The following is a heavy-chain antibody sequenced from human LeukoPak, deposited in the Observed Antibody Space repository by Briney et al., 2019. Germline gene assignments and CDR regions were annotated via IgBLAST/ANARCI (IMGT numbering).Heavy chain of an antibody. V-gene: IGHV3-30-3*01. CDR3: ARDGRQVVAARNVYGMDV. Sequence: GGSLRLSCAASGFTFSSYAMHWVRQAPGKGLEWVALISYDGSNKYYADSVKGRFTISRDKSKNTLYLQMNSLRVEHTAVYYCARDGRQVVAARNVYGMDVWGQGTTVTVSS. CDR2: ISYDGSNK. CDR1: GFTFSSYA. D-gene: IGHD2-15*01. J-gene: IGHJ6*02.